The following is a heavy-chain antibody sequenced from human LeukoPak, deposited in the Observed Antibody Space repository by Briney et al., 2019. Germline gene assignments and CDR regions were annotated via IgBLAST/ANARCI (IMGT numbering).Heavy chain of an antibody. D-gene: IGHD6-19*01. CDR3: ARAGSGWSFDY. Sequence: SETLSLTCTVSGGSVSTYYWSWIRQPPGKELEWIGYVSHSGNTNCSSSLKSRVTMSLDTSKNHFSLRLSSVNAADTAVYYCARAGSGWSFDYWGQGSLVTVSS. CDR1: GGSVSTYY. J-gene: IGHJ4*02. V-gene: IGHV4-59*02. CDR2: VSHSGNT.